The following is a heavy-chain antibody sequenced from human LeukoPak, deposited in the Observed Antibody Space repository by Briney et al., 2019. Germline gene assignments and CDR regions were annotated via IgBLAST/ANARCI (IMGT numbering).Heavy chain of an antibody. Sequence: GGSLRLSCATSGMNFSNYWMSWIRQAPGKGLEWVSSISSSSSYIYYADSVKGRFTISRDNAKNSLYLQMNSLRAEDTAMYYCVKEHDLWHEEGNWFDTWGQGVLVTVSS. V-gene: IGHV3-21*04. D-gene: IGHD3-3*01. J-gene: IGHJ5*02. CDR3: VKEHDLWHEEGNWFDT. CDR2: ISSSSSYI. CDR1: GMNFSNYW.